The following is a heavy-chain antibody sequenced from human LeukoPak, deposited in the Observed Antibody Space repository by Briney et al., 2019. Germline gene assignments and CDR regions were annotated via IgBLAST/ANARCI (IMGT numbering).Heavy chain of an antibody. J-gene: IGHJ5*02. CDR1: GYRFTSYW. CDR3: ARHVIPTVTYNWFDP. Sequence: RGESLKISCKGSGYRFTSYWISWVRQMPGKGLEWMGRIDPSDSYTNYSPSFQGHVTISADKSISTAYLQWSSLKASDTAMYYCARHVIPTVTYNWFDPWGQGTLVTVSS. D-gene: IGHD4-17*01. V-gene: IGHV5-10-1*01. CDR2: IDPSDSYT.